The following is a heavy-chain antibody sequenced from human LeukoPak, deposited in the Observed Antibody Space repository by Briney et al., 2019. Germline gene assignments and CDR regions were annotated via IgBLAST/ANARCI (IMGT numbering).Heavy chain of an antibody. D-gene: IGHD1-1*01. Sequence: SATLSLTCTVSGGSISSSSYYWGWIRQPPGKGLEWIGSIYYSGSTYYNPSLKSRVTISMDASKNQFSLTLTSVTAADTAVYYCAVTWNADRTFAPWGQGILVTVS. CDR1: GGSISSSSYY. J-gene: IGHJ5*02. CDR3: AVTWNADRTFAP. CDR2: IYYSGST. V-gene: IGHV4-39*07.